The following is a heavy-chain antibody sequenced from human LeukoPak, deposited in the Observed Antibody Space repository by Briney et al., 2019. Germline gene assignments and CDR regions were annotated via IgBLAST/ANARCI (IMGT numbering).Heavy chain of an antibody. J-gene: IGHJ3*02. V-gene: IGHV3-23*01. Sequence: PGGSLRLSCAASGFNFNYYAMTWVRQAPGKGLEWVSAISGSGGSTYYADSVKGRFTISRDNSKNTLYLQMNSLRAEDTAVYYCAREAHITMIVVVRGRPFDIWGQGTMVTVSS. CDR3: AREAHITMIVVVRGRPFDI. CDR2: ISGSGGST. CDR1: GFNFNYYA. D-gene: IGHD3-22*01.